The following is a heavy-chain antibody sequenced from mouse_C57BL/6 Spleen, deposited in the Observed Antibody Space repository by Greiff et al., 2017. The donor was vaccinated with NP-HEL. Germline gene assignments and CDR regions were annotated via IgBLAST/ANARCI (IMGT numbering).Heavy chain of an antibody. CDR1: GYTFTDYY. CDR3: ARGIYYDYGDAMDY. J-gene: IGHJ4*01. CDR2: INPNNGGT. D-gene: IGHD2-4*01. Sequence: VQLQQSGPELVKPGASVKISCKASGYTFTDYYMNWVKQSHGKSLEWIGDINPNNGGTSYNQKFKGKATLTVDKSSSTAYMELRSLTSEDSAVYYCARGIYYDYGDAMDYWGQGTSVTVSS. V-gene: IGHV1-26*01.